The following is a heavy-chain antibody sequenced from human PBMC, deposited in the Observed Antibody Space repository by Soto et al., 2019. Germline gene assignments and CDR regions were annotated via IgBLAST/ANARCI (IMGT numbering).Heavy chain of an antibody. CDR3: ARKQGPGGSSFEY. CDR2: ISSDGNNK. V-gene: IGHV3-30-3*01. Sequence: QVQLVESGGGVVQPERSLRVSCAASGFIFSNYAMFWVRQAPGKGLEWVAAISSDGNNKYYADSVKGRLTVSRDNSRNTLYQQMSSLRTDDTAVYYCARKQGPGGSSFEYWGQGTLVTVSS. CDR1: GFIFSNYA. J-gene: IGHJ4*02. D-gene: IGHD1-26*01.